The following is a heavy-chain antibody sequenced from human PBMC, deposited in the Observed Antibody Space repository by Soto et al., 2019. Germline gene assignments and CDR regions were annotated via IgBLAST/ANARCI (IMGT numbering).Heavy chain of an antibody. V-gene: IGHV4-59*01. CDR2: IYYSGTT. CDR3: ARTPSRLTLGTVLHYCGA. Sequence: LSLTCTVSGASIRSTYWSWIRQSPGKGLEWIGYIYYSGTTNYNPSLMNRVTISVDTSKSQLSLNLTSVTAADTAVYYCARTPSRLTLGTVLHYCGAGGQVTVFT. CDR1: GASIRSTY. D-gene: IGHD2-21*01. J-gene: IGHJ4*02.